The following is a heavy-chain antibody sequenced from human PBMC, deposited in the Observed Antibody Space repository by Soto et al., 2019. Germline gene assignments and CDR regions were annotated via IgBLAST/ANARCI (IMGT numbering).Heavy chain of an antibody. CDR2: IKSVSDGGTA. CDR3: SLRARYYYGSFDY. Sequence: GSLRLSCAASGITFNNAWMSWIRQAPGKALEWVGRIKSVSDGGTADYAAPLKGRFTISRDDSKHTVYLQLSSLKTEDTAIYYCSLRARYYYGSFDYRGQGILVTVPS. V-gene: IGHV3-15*01. J-gene: IGHJ4*01. CDR1: GITFNNAW. D-gene: IGHD3-10*01.